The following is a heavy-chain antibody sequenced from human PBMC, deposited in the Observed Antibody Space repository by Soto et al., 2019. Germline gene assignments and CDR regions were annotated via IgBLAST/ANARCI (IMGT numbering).Heavy chain of an antibody. D-gene: IGHD2-15*01. J-gene: IGHJ4*02. Sequence: QVQLVESGGGVVQPGRSLRLSCAASGFTFSSYGMHWVRQAPGKGLEWVAVISYDEGYKNYADSVKGRFTISRDNSKNTLYLQMSSQRPEDTAVYFCAQDVCSDDSCYSRFGHWGQGTQVPVSS. CDR3: AQDVCSDDSCYSRFGH. CDR2: ISYDEGYK. V-gene: IGHV3-30*18. CDR1: GFTFSSYG.